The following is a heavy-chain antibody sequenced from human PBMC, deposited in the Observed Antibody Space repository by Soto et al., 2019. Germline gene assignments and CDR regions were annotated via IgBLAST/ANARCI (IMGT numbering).Heavy chain of an antibody. J-gene: IGHJ6*02. CDR3: ARGYSTDCSNGVCSFFYNHDMHV. V-gene: IGHV1-2*04. Sequence: ASVKVSCKASGYSFTDYHIHWVRQAPGQGLEWLGRINPKSGGTSTAQKFQGWVTMTTDTSISTASMELTRLTSDDTAIYYCARGYSTDCSNGVCSFFYNHDMHVWGQGTTVTVYS. CDR2: INPKSGGT. CDR1: GYSFTDYH. D-gene: IGHD2-8*01.